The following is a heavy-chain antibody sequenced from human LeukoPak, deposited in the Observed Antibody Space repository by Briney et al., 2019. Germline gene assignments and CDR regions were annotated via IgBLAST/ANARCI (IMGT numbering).Heavy chain of an antibody. D-gene: IGHD3-3*01. Sequence: PGGSLRLSCAASGFTFSSYAMSWVRQAPGKGLEWVSAISGSGGSTYYADSVKGRFTISRDNSKNTLYLQMNSLRAEDTAVYYCAKDGNYDFWSGYYYNWFDPWGQGTLVTVSS. CDR1: GFTFSSYA. V-gene: IGHV3-23*01. CDR3: AKDGNYDFWSGYYYNWFDP. CDR2: ISGSGGST. J-gene: IGHJ5*02.